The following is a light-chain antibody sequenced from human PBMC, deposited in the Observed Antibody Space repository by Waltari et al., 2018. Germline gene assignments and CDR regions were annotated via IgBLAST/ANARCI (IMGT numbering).Light chain of an antibody. V-gene: IGKV1-5*03. CDR1: QSISKW. CDR3: QQYNSYSLLS. J-gene: IGKJ4*01. Sequence: DIHMTPSPSTLSASVGDRVIFSCRASQSISKWLAWYQQKPGKAPKLLIYKASTLESGVPSRFSGSGSGSEFTLPISSLQPGDVAAYYYQQYNSYSLLSSGGGNKVEI. CDR2: KAS.